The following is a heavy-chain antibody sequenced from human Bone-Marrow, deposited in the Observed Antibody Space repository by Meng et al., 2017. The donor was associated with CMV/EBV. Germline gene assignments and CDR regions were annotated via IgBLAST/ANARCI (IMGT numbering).Heavy chain of an antibody. CDR2: INPATSNA. V-gene: IGHV1-3*01. D-gene: IGHD6-19*01. Sequence: QVQLVQSGAEMKKPGASVKVPCKASGYTFPNYAIHWMRQAPGQRLEWMGLINPATSNAKYSQTFQGRVTITRDTSATTAYMELSDLRSEDTAIYYCARGPYSSGWYGLVDYWGQGTLVTVSS. J-gene: IGHJ4*02. CDR1: GYTFPNYA. CDR3: ARGPYSSGWYGLVDY.